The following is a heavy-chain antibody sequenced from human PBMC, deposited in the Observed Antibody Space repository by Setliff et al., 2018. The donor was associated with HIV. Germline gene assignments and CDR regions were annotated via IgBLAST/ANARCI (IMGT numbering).Heavy chain of an antibody. CDR1: GFTLSGYW. Sequence: GGSLRLSCAASGFTLSGYWLSWVRQAPGKGLEWVGRIKSKTDGGTTDYAAPVKGRFTISRDDSKNTVYLQMNSLKTEDTAVYYCTSRSWGQGTLVTVSS. CDR3: TSRS. V-gene: IGHV3-15*01. J-gene: IGHJ5*02. CDR2: IKSKTDGGTT.